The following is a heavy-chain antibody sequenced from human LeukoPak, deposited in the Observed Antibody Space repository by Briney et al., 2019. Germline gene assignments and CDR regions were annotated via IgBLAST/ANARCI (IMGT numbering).Heavy chain of an antibody. J-gene: IGHJ4*02. D-gene: IGHD3-3*01. CDR1: GFTFSSYA. CDR3: AKARYAILSPKYYFDY. Sequence: PGGSLRLSCAASGFTFSSYAMSWVRQAPGKGLEWVSAISGSGSSTYYADSVKGRFTISRDNSKNTLYLQMNSLRAEDTAVYYCAKARYAILSPKYYFDYWGQGTLVTVSS. V-gene: IGHV3-23*01. CDR2: ISGSGSST.